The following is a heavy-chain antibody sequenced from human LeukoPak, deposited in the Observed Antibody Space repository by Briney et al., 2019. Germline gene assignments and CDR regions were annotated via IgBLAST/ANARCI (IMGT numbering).Heavy chain of an antibody. J-gene: IGHJ4*02. V-gene: IGHV1-18*01. D-gene: IGHD3-22*01. CDR1: GYTFTNYH. CDR3: TRAPPGMTMMTDY. Sequence: ASVRVSCKASGYTFTNYHIAWVRQAPGQGLEWMGWVSTNDGNTVYAQRLQGRVTMTTDTSTSVAYMELRSLTSDDTAVYYCTRAPPGMTMMTDYWGQGTLVAVSS. CDR2: VSTNDGNT.